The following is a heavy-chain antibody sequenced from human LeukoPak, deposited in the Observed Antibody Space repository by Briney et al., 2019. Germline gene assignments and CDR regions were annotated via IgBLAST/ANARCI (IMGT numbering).Heavy chain of an antibody. CDR1: GYTFTDYY. D-gene: IGHD6-13*01. CDR3: ATSRDRIAAAGRDEFDY. Sequence: ASVKVSCKASGYTFTDYYIHWVRQAPGQGLEWMGRINPNSGGTNYAQKFQGRVTMTRDTSICTAYMELSRLSSDDTAVYYCATSRDRIAAAGRDEFDYWGQGTLVTVSS. CDR2: INPNSGGT. J-gene: IGHJ4*02. V-gene: IGHV1-2*06.